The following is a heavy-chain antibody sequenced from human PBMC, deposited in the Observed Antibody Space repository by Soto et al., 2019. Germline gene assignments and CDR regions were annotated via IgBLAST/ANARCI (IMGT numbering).Heavy chain of an antibody. CDR3: ARRAIDYYYYMDV. Sequence: GGSLRLSCVASGVTFDDYGMSWVRQAPGKGLEWVSGINWNGGSTGYADSVKGRFTISRDNAKNSLYLQMNSLRAEDTALYHCARRAIDYYYYMDVWGKGTTVTVSS. CDR2: INWNGGST. D-gene: IGHD2-2*02. V-gene: IGHV3-20*01. CDR1: GVTFDDYG. J-gene: IGHJ6*03.